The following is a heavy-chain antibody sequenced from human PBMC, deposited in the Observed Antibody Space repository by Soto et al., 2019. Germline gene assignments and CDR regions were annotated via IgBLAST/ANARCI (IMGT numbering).Heavy chain of an antibody. CDR1: GYDFNTNW. Sequence: GESLKISCRGSGYDFNTNWFGWVRQLPGRGLEWVGIMYPGDSDTRYNPSLQGHVTLSVDVTVSTAFLQWRSLETSDTGMYFCARLPRDCNKTSCYYADHWGQGTQVTVPQ. D-gene: IGHD3-3*01. V-gene: IGHV5-51*01. CDR2: MYPGDSDT. CDR3: ARLPRDCNKTSCYYADH. J-gene: IGHJ4*02.